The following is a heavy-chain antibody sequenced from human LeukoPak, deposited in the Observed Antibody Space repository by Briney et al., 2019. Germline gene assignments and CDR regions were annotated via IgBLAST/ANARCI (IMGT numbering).Heavy chain of an antibody. CDR3: ARRRFLRGPDVVNPFDY. D-gene: IGHD5/OR15-5a*01. J-gene: IGHJ4*02. CDR1: DASINNWTYY. Sequence: PSETLSLTCSGSDASINNWTYYWGWIRQPPGKGLEWIGSINYSGSTYYNPSLKSRVTISVDTSKNQFSLRLSSVTAADTAVYYCARRRFLRGPDVVNPFDYWGQGTLVTVSS. CDR2: INYSGST. V-gene: IGHV4-39*01.